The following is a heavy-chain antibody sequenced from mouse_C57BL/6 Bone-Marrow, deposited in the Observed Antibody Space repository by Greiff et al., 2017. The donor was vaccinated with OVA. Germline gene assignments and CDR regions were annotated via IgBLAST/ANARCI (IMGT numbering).Heavy chain of an antibody. J-gene: IGHJ2*01. D-gene: IGHD1-1*01. Sequence: QVQLQQPGAELVMPGASVKLSCKASGYTITSYWMHWVKQRPGQGLEWIGEIDPSDSYTNNNQKFKGKSTLTVDKSSGTAYMQLSSLTSEDSAVYYCAREDYGSRYYFDYWGQGTTLTVSS. CDR2: IDPSDSYT. CDR1: GYTITSYW. V-gene: IGHV1-69*01. CDR3: AREDYGSRYYFDY.